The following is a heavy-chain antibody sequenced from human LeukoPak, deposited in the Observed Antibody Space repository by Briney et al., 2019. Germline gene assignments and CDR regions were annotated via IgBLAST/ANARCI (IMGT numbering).Heavy chain of an antibody. Sequence: GASVKVSCKASGYTFTSYYMHWVRQAPGQGLEWMGIISPSGGSTSYAQKFQGRVTMTRDMSTSTVYMELSSLRSEDTAVYYCAIIAGYCSSTSCSKFDYWGQGTLVTVSS. J-gene: IGHJ4*02. CDR1: GYTFTSYY. V-gene: IGHV1-46*01. CDR3: AIIAGYCSSTSCSKFDY. D-gene: IGHD2-2*03. CDR2: ISPSGGST.